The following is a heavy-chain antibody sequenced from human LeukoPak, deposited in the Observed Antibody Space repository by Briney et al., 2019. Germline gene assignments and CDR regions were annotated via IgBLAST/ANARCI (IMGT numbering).Heavy chain of an antibody. CDR2: IIPILGIA. CDR1: GGTFSSYT. CDR3: ARAAAGTGGDY. V-gene: IGHV1-69*02. Sequence: RASVKVSCKASGGTFSSYTISWVRQALGQGLEWMGRIIPILGIANYAQKFQGRVTITADKSTSTAYMELSSLRSEDTAVYYCARAAAGTGGDYWGQGTLVTVSS. D-gene: IGHD6-13*01. J-gene: IGHJ4*02.